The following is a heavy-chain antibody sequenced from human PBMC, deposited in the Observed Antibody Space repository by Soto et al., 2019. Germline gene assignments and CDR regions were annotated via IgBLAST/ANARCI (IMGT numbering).Heavy chain of an antibody. CDR2: IYYSGST. V-gene: IGHV4-39*01. CDR1: GGSISSSSYY. CDR3: ASPAGSSGYSGSNWFDP. D-gene: IGHD3-22*01. J-gene: IGHJ5*02. Sequence: PSETLSLTGTVSGGSISSSSYYWGWIRQPPGKGLEWIGSIYYSGSTYYNPSLKSRVTISVDTSKNQFSLKLSSVTAADTAVYSCASPAGSSGYSGSNWFDPWGQGSLVTVSS.